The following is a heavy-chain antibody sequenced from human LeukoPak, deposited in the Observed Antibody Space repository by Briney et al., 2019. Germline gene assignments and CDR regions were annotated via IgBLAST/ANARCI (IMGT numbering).Heavy chain of an antibody. CDR3: ARGNNYYGSGRDAFDI. Sequence: SQTLSLTCTVSGGSISSGGYYWSWIRQHPGKGLEWIGYIYYSGSTYYNPSLKSRVTISVDTSKNQFSLKLSSVTAEDTAVYYCARGNNYYGSGRDAFDIWGQGTMVTVSP. D-gene: IGHD3-10*01. CDR2: IYYSGST. J-gene: IGHJ3*02. CDR1: GGSISSGGYY. V-gene: IGHV4-31*03.